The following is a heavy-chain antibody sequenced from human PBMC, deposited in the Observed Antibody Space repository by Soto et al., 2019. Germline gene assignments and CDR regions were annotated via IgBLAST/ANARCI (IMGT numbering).Heavy chain of an antibody. J-gene: IGHJ4*02. CDR1: GGTFSSYA. V-gene: IGHV1-69*12. CDR2: IIPIFGTA. CDR3: ARARVSEDTSLPLLVWYYFDY. Sequence: QVQLVQSGAEVKKPGSSVKVSCKASGGTFSSYAISWVRQAPGQGLEWMGGIIPIFGTANYAQKFQGRVTTTADESTGTAYMELSILRSEDTAVYYCARARVSEDTSLPLLVWYYFDYWGQGTLVTVSS. D-gene: IGHD3-3*01.